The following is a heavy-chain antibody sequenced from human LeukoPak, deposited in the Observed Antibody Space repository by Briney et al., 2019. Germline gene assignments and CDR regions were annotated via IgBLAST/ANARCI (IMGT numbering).Heavy chain of an antibody. D-gene: IGHD3-16*01. V-gene: IGHV3-74*01. CDR2: INTDTRGT. CDR3: VRAGAYHFDN. CDR1: GFTFSDYW. Sequence: QPGGSLRLSCAASGFTFSDYWMHWVRQAPGKGLVWVSIINTDTRGTYYADSVKGRFTISRDNAKKTLYLQMNSLRAEDTAVYYCVRAGAYHFDNWGQGTLVTVSS. J-gene: IGHJ4*02.